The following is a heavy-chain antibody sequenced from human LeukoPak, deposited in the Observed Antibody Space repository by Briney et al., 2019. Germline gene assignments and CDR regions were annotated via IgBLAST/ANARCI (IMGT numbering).Heavy chain of an antibody. CDR2: IKQDGSEK. Sequence: PGGSLRLSCAASGFTFSSYWMSWVRQAPGKGLEWVANIKQDGSEKYYVDSVKGRFTIARDNAKNSLYLQMNSLRTDDPGVYYCARDRGAARPNDYWGQGTLVAVSS. J-gene: IGHJ4*02. V-gene: IGHV3-7*03. CDR1: GFTFSSYW. D-gene: IGHD6-6*01. CDR3: ARDRGAARPNDY.